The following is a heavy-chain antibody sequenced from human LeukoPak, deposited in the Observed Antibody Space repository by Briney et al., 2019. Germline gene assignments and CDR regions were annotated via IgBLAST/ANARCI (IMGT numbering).Heavy chain of an antibody. CDR3: AKDPYTILASPFDY. J-gene: IGHJ4*02. CDR2: ISDSGETT. V-gene: IGHV3-23*01. CDR1: GSTFNSHA. D-gene: IGHD3-3*01. Sequence: GGSLRLSCTASGSTFNSHAMTWVRQVPGKGLEWVSSISDSGETTHYSDSVKGRFTISRDNSKSTLYLQMNSLTAEDTAVYYCAKDPYTILASPFDYWGQGTLVTVSS.